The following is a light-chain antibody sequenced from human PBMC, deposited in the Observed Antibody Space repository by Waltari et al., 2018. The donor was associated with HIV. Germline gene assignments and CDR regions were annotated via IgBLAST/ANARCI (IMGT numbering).Light chain of an antibody. CDR3: SSYSTLKTIL. CDR1: NTYIGPFDL. Sequence: QAALTQPASGSGSPAQPATSSCTRGNTYIGPFDLVPWYQQRSGAAPQLILLGVTRPPSGVSSRFSGFKSGHTASLTISGLHDGDEAYYFCSSYSTLKTILFGGGTKLTV. V-gene: IGLV2-14*03. J-gene: IGLJ3*02. CDR2: GVT.